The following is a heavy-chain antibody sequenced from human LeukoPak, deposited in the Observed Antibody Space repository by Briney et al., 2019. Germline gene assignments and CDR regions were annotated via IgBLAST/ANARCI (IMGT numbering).Heavy chain of an antibody. Sequence: GGSLRLSCAASGFTFSNYALNWVRQAPGKGLEWVSYISSSGSTIYYADSVKGRFTISRDNAKNSLYLQMNSLRAEDTAVYYCARASYGYLDYWGQGTLVTVSS. J-gene: IGHJ4*02. CDR2: ISSSGSTI. CDR1: GFTFSNYA. V-gene: IGHV3-48*03. D-gene: IGHD5-18*01. CDR3: ARASYGYLDY.